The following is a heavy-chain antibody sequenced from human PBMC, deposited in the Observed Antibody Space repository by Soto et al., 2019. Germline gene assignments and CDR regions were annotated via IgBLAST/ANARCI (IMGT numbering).Heavy chain of an antibody. J-gene: IGHJ6*02. CDR2: ISAYNGNT. Sequence: ASVKVSCKXSGYTFTSYGISWVRQAPGQGLEWMGWISAYNGNTNYAQKLQGRVTMTTDTSTSTAYMELRSLRSDDTAVYYCARSNLVRGVIASPYYYYYYGMDVWGQGTTVTVSS. CDR3: ARSNLVRGVIASPYYYYYYGMDV. D-gene: IGHD3-10*01. V-gene: IGHV1-18*01. CDR1: GYTFTSYG.